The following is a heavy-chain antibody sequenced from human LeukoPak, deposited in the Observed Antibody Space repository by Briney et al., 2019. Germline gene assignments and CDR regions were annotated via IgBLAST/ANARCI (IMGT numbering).Heavy chain of an antibody. J-gene: IGHJ5*02. Sequence: GGSLRLSCAASRFTFSSYSMNWVRQAPGKGLEWVSSISSSSSYIYYADSVKGRFTISRDNAKNSLYLQMNSLRAEDTAVYYCARVSSSITMVRGVPNWFDPWGQGTLVTVSS. CDR1: RFTFSSYS. CDR3: ARVSSSITMVRGVPNWFDP. D-gene: IGHD3-10*01. V-gene: IGHV3-21*01. CDR2: ISSSSSYI.